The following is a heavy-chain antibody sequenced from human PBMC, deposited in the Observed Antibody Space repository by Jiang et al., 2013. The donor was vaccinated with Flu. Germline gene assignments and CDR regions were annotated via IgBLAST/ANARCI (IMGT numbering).Heavy chain of an antibody. J-gene: IGHJ3*02. D-gene: IGHD4-23*01. CDR2: ISYDGSNK. CDR3: ARDSGGNSMGAFDI. Sequence: GFTFSSYAMHWVRQAPGKGLEWVAVISYDGSNKYYADSVKGRFTISRDNSKNTLYLQMNSLRAEDTAVYYCARDSGGNSMGAFDIWGQGTMVTVSS. CDR1: GFTFSSYA. V-gene: IGHV3-30-3*01.